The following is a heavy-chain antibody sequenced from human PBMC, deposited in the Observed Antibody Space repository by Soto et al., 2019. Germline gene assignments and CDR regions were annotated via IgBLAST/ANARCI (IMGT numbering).Heavy chain of an antibody. D-gene: IGHD3-3*01. CDR2: ISYDGGNK. CDR3: ARDSMSVLRFLEWLSHYYYYGMDV. Sequence: GGSLRLSCAASGFTFSSYAMHWVRQAPGKGLEWVAVISYDGGNKYYADSVKGRFTISRDNSKNTLYLQMNSLRAEDTAVYYCARDSMSVLRFLEWLSHYYYYGMDVWGQGTTVTVSS. J-gene: IGHJ6*02. V-gene: IGHV3-30-3*01. CDR1: GFTFSSYA.